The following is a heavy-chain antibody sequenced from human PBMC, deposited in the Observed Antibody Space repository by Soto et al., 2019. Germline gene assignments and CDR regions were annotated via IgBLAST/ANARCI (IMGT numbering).Heavy chain of an antibody. CDR3: AKGKYYDILTGYYYYYYGMDV. J-gene: IGHJ6*02. CDR2: ISGSGGST. D-gene: IGHD3-9*01. Sequence: EVQLLESGGGLVQPGGSLRLSCAASGFTFSSYAMSWVRQAPGKGLEWVSAISGSGGSTYYADSVKGRFTISRDNSKNTLYLQINSLRAEDTAVYYCAKGKYYDILTGYYYYYYGMDVWGQGTTVTVSS. V-gene: IGHV3-23*01. CDR1: GFTFSSYA.